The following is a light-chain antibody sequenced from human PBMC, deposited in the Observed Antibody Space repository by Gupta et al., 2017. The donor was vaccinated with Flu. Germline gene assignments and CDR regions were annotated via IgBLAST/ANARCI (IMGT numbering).Light chain of an antibody. CDR2: GAF. Sequence: EIVMTQSPDTLSVSPGERATLSCRASQSVSSNLAWYQHKPGLAPRLLIYGAFTRATGIADRFSGSGSGTEFTLTISSLQSEDFAVYYCQQYDDWPRITFGQGTRLEIK. CDR1: QSVSSN. J-gene: IGKJ5*01. CDR3: QQYDDWPRIT. V-gene: IGKV3-15*01.